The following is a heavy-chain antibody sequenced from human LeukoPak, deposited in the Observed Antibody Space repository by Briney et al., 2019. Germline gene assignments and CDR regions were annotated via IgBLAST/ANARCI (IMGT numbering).Heavy chain of an antibody. CDR1: GYTFTSYY. D-gene: IGHD6-6*01. J-gene: IGHJ4*02. Sequence: ASVKVSCKASGYTFTSYYMHWVRQAPGQGLEWMGIINPSGGSTSYARKFQGRVTMTRDTSTSTVYMELSSLRSEDTAVYYCARDGPRIAALGEDFDYWGQGTLVTASS. CDR3: ARDGPRIAALGEDFDY. V-gene: IGHV1-46*01. CDR2: INPSGGST.